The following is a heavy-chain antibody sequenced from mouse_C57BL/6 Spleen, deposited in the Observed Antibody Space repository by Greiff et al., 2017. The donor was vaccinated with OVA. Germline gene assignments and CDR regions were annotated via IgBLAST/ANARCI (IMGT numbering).Heavy chain of an antibody. CDR3: ARRRGTTVVEGYYFDY. V-gene: IGHV1-39*01. CDR2: INPNYGTT. D-gene: IGHD1-1*01. CDR1: GYSFTDYN. J-gene: IGHJ2*01. Sequence: EVKLQESGPELVKPGASVKISCKASGYSFTDYNMNWVKQSNGKSLEWIGVINPNYGTTSYNQKFKGKATLTVDQSSSTAYMQLNSLTSEDSAVYYCARRRGTTVVEGYYFDYWGKGTTLTVSS.